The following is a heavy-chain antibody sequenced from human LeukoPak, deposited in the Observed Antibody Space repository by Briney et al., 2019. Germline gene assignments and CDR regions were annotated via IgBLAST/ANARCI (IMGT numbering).Heavy chain of an antibody. CDR2: ISAYNGNT. J-gene: IGHJ3*02. CDR3: ARDLSPPAFDI. V-gene: IGHV1-18*01. Sequence: ASVKVSCKASGYTFTSYGISWVRQAPGQGPEWMGWISAYNGNTNYAQKLQGRVTMTTDTSTSTVYMELSSLRSEDTAVYYCARDLSPPAFDIWGQGTMVTVSS. CDR1: GYTFTSYG.